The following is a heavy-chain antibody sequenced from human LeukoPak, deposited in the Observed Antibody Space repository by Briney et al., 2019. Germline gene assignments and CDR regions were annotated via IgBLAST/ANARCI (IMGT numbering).Heavy chain of an antibody. D-gene: IGHD4-17*01. CDR1: GFTFSGSA. V-gene: IGHV3-73*01. J-gene: IGHJ6*02. CDR3: TRLHHYGDYAYYYYGMDV. Sequence: GGSLRLSCAASGFTFSGSAMHWVRQASGKGLEWVGRIRSKANSYATAYAASVKGRFTISRDDSKNTAYLQMNSLKTEDTAVYYCTRLHHYGDYAYYYYGMDVWGQGTTVTVSS. CDR2: IRSKANSYAT.